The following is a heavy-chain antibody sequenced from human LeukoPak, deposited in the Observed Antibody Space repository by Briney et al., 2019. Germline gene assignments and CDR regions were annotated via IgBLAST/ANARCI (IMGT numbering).Heavy chain of an antibody. V-gene: IGHV4-39*02. CDR1: GGSISSSSYY. Sequence: SETLSLTCTVSGGSISSSSYYWGWIRQPPGKGLEWIGSIYYSGSTYYNPSLKSRVTISVDMSKNHFSLTLNSVTAADTAVYYCATEWTDGEYVDYWGQGTLVTVSS. CDR3: ATEWTDGEYVDY. CDR2: IYYSGST. J-gene: IGHJ4*02. D-gene: IGHD4-17*01.